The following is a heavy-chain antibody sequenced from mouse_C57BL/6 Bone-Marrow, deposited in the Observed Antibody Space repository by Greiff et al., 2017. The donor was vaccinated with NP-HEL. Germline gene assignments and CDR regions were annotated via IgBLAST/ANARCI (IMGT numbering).Heavy chain of an antibody. D-gene: IGHD2-12*01. CDR1: GYSITSGYD. CDR2: ISYSGST. CDR3: ARAVFYFRDYYYFYY. V-gene: IGHV3-1*01. Sequence: EVKLMESGPGMVKPSQSLSLTCTVTGYSITSGYDWYWIRHFPGNQLEWMGYISYSGSTNYNPSLNSRISITHDTSKNHFFLKLNSLTTDDTAAYYCARAVFYFRDYYYFYYWGQGTTLTVSS. J-gene: IGHJ2*01.